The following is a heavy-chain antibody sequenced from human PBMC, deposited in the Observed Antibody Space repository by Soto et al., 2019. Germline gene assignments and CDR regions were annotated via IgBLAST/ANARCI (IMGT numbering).Heavy chain of an antibody. D-gene: IGHD3-10*01. CDR3: ASGDGSGSYYYYYGMDV. CDR1: GGSISSSNW. V-gene: IGHV4-4*02. Sequence: SETLSLTCAVSGGSISSSNWWSWVRQPPGKGLEWIGEIYHSGSTNYNPSLKSRVTISVDKSKNQFSLKLSSVTAADTAVYYCASGDGSGSYYYYYGMDVRGQGTTVTVPS. J-gene: IGHJ6*02. CDR2: IYHSGST.